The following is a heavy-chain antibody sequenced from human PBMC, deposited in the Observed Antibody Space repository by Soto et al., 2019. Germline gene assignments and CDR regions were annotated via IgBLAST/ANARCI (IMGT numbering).Heavy chain of an antibody. J-gene: IGHJ5*02. V-gene: IGHV3-21*01. CDR3: ARDLHDYVSFRFDP. D-gene: IGHD3-16*01. Sequence: PGESLKISCAASGFTFSSYSMNWVRQAPGKGLEWVSSISSSSSFIYYADSLKGRFTISRDNAKNSLYLQMNSLRAEDTAVYYCARDLHDYVSFRFDPWGQGTLVTVSS. CDR2: ISSSSSFI. CDR1: GFTFSSYS.